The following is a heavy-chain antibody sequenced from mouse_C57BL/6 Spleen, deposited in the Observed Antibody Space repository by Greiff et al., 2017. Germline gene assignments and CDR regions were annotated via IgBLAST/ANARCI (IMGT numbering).Heavy chain of an antibody. CDR3: ARAGGYEDYAMDY. V-gene: IGHV1-20*01. Sequence: VQLKQSGPELVKPGDSVKISCKASGYSFTGYFMNWVMQSHGKSLEWIGRINPYNGDTFYNQKFKGKATLTVDKSSSTAHMELRSLTSEDSAVYYCARAGGYEDYAMDYWGQGTSVTVSS. CDR1: GYSFTGYF. CDR2: INPYNGDT. D-gene: IGHD2-2*01. J-gene: IGHJ4*01.